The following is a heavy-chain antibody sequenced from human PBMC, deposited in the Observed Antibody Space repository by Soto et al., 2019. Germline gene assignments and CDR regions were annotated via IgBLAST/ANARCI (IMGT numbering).Heavy chain of an antibody. Sequence: SPRVSRAASGCTWSSYAMHWVRQARGKGLEGAAVISYEGSNKYYADSVKGRFIISRDNSKSTLYLQMNSPRTEDTAVYYCASEWKHDGLDYWGQGTLVTVSS. D-gene: IGHD5-18*01. CDR3: ASEWKHDGLDY. CDR2: ISYEGSNK. V-gene: IGHV3-30-3*01. CDR1: GCTWSSYA. J-gene: IGHJ4*02.